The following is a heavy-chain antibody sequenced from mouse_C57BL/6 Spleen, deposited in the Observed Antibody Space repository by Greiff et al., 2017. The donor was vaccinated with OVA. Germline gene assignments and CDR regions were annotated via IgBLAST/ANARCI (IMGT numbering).Heavy chain of an antibody. CDR2: SRNKANDYTT. V-gene: IGHV7-1*01. D-gene: IGHD2-3*01. Sequence: DVHLVESGGGLVQSGRSLRLSCATSGFTFSDFYMEWVRQAPGKGLEWIAASRNKANDYTTEYSASVKGRFIVSRDTSQSILYLQMNALRAEDTAIYYCARDAYDGYYVYAMDYWGQGTSVTVSS. CDR3: ARDAYDGYYVYAMDY. CDR1: GFTFSDFY. J-gene: IGHJ4*01.